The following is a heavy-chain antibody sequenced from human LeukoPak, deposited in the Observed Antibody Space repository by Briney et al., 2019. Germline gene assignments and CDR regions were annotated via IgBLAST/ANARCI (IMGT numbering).Heavy chain of an antibody. CDR1: GGTFSSYA. Sequence: SVNVSCKASGGTFSSYAISWVRQAPGQGLEWMGGIIPIFGTANYAQKFQGRVTITADESTSTAYMELSSLRSEDTAVYYCAREQRGEAININQNWFDPWGQGTLVTVSS. V-gene: IGHV1-69*13. J-gene: IGHJ5*02. D-gene: IGHD6-25*01. CDR3: AREQRGEAININQNWFDP. CDR2: IIPIFGTA.